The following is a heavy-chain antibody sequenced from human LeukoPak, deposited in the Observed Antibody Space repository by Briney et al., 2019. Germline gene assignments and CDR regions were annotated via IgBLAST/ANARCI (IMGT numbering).Heavy chain of an antibody. CDR1: GGSISSYY. Sequence: SESLSLTWTVTGGSISSYYWSWIRQPAGKGLEWIGRLYTSGSTNYNPSLKSQVTMSVDTSKNQFSLKLTSMTAADTAVYYCARGGSSGYYYGWGQGTLVTVSS. J-gene: IGHJ4*02. CDR3: ARGGSSGYYYG. D-gene: IGHD3-22*01. V-gene: IGHV4-4*07. CDR2: LYTSGST.